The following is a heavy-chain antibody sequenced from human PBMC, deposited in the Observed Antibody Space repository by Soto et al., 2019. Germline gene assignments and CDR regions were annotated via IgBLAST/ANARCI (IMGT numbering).Heavy chain of an antibody. CDR1: VFTFDDYA. D-gene: IGHD6-19*01. V-gene: IGHV3-9*01. J-gene: IGHJ6*02. Sequence: EVQLVESGGGLVQPGRSLRLSCAASVFTFDDYAMHWVRQAPGKGLEWVSGISWNSGSIGYADSVKGRFTISRDNAKNSLYLQMNSLRAEDTALYYCAKEAIAVAGTGGMDVWGQGTTVTVSS. CDR2: ISWNSGSI. CDR3: AKEAIAVAGTGGMDV.